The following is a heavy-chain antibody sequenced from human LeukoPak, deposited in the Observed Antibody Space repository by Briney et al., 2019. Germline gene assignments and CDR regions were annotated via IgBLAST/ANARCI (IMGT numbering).Heavy chain of an antibody. J-gene: IGHJ4*02. V-gene: IGHV3-23*01. CDR2: LSGGGDSA. CDR1: GFTFSSYA. Sequence: GGSLRFSCAASGFTFSSYAMSWVRQAPGKGLEWVSTLSGGGDSAYYADSVKGRFTISRDNSMNTLYLQMNSLRAEDTAVYYCAKDTSWDWGQGTLVTVSS. CDR3: AKDTSWD.